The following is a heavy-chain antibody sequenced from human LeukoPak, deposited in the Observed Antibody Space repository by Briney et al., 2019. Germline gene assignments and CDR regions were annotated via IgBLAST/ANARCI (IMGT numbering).Heavy chain of an antibody. CDR1: GFTFSSYS. V-gene: IGHV3-21*01. Sequence: GSLRLSCAASGFTFSSYSMNWVRQAPGKGLEWVSSISSSSYIYYADSVKGRFTISRDNAKNSLYLQMNSLRAEDTAVYYCARDGYSYGYYFDYWGQGTLVTVSS. D-gene: IGHD5-18*01. CDR3: ARDGYSYGYYFDY. J-gene: IGHJ4*02. CDR2: ISSSSYI.